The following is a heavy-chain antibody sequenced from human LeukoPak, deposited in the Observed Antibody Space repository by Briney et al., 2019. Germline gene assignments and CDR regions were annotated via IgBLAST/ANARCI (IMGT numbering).Heavy chain of an antibody. Sequence: SETLSLTCTVSGGSISSYYWSWIRQPPGKGLEWIGYIYYSGSTNYNPSLKSRVTISVDTSKNQFSLKLSSVTAADTAVYYCARSVVRGYYGMDVWGQGTTVTVSS. J-gene: IGHJ6*02. CDR1: GGSISSYY. CDR3: ARSVVRGYYGMDV. D-gene: IGHD2-15*01. V-gene: IGHV4-59*01. CDR2: IYYSGST.